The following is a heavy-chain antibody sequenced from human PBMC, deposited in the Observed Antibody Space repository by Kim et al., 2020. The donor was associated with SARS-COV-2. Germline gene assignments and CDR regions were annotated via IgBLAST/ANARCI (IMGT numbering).Heavy chain of an antibody. CDR2: INQDGYGK. V-gene: IGHV3-7*01. CDR1: GFIFSNYW. D-gene: IGHD2-15*01. Sequence: GGSLRLSCAASGFIFSNYWMSWVRQAPGKGLEWVATINQDGYGKYYVDSVKGRFTISRDNAENSLYVQMNSLRAEDTAVYYCARGVAFDIWGQGTMVTVSS. J-gene: IGHJ3*02. CDR3: ARGVAFDI.